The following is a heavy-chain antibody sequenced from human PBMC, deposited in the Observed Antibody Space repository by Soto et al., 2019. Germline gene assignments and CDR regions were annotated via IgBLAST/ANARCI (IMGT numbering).Heavy chain of an antibody. CDR3: ARMDSSSWPRKGLYYFDY. D-gene: IGHD6-13*01. J-gene: IGHJ4*02. CDR1: GYTFTGYY. CDR2: INPNSGGT. V-gene: IGHV1-2*02. Sequence: ASVKVSCKASGYTFTGYYMHWVRQAPGQGLEWMGWINPNSGGTNYAQKFQGRVTMTRDTSISTAYMELSRLRSDDTAVYYCARMDSSSWPRKGLYYFDYWGQGTLVTVPQ.